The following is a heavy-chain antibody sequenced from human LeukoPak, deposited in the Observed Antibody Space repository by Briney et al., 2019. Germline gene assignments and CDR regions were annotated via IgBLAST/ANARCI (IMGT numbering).Heavy chain of an antibody. V-gene: IGHV4-34*01. CDR3: ARADFSTGYSSGARRIDY. CDR1: GGSFSGYY. D-gene: IGHD6-19*01. J-gene: IGHJ4*02. Sequence: PSETLSLTCAVYGGSFSGYYWSWIRQPPGKGLDWIGEINHSGSTNYNPSLKSRVTISVDTSKNQFSLKLSSVTAADTAVYYCARADFSTGYSSGARRIDYWGQGTLVTVSS. CDR2: INHSGST.